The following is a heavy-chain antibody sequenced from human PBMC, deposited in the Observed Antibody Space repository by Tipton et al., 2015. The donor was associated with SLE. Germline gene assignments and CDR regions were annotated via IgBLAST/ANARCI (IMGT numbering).Heavy chain of an antibody. Sequence: VQLVQSGVEVKKPGASVRVSCKASGYTFTTYGISWVRQAPGQGLEWMGWISTHSGNTNYNPSLKGRVTMSLDTSKNQFSLNLTSVTAADTAVYYCARDGRYCTSSSCYNVADYWGQGTLVTVSA. V-gene: IGHV1-18*01. J-gene: IGHJ4*02. D-gene: IGHD2-2*02. CDR1: GYTFTTYG. CDR2: ISTHSGNT. CDR3: ARDGRYCTSSSCYNVADY.